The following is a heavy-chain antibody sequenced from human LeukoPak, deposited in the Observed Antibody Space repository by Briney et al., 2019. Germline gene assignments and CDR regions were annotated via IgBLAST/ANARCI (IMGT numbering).Heavy chain of an antibody. D-gene: IGHD3-22*01. Sequence: PSETLSLTCTVSGGSISSSSYYWGWIRQPPGKGLEWIGSIYYSGSTYYNPSLKSRVTISVDTSKNQFSLKLSSVTAADTAVYYCARETSRAISSGYYYLGDYYYYMDVWGKGTTVTVSS. J-gene: IGHJ6*03. CDR1: GGSISSSSYY. CDR2: IYYSGST. CDR3: ARETSRAISSGYYYLGDYYYYMDV. V-gene: IGHV4-39*07.